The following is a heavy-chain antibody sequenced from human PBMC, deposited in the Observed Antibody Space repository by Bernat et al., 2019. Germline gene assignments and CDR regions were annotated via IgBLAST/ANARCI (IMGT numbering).Heavy chain of an antibody. D-gene: IGHD2-8*01. CDR2: TSFDGGIK. CDR1: GFTFSTYA. CDR3: AREEYKYALGSFDY. V-gene: IGHV3-30-3*01. Sequence: QVQLVESGGGVVQPGRSLRLSCAASGFTFSTYAMNWVRQAPGKGLEWVAVTSFDGGIKFYADSVKGRVSISRDNSRNTLFLQMDSLRTEDAAVYYCAREEYKYALGSFDYRGQGTLVTVSS. J-gene: IGHJ4*02.